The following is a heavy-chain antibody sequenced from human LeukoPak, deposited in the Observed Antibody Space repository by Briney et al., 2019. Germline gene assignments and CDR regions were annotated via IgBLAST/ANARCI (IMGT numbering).Heavy chain of an antibody. CDR2: IIPIFGTA. V-gene: IGHV1-69*05. CDR1: GGTFSSYA. CDR3: AREPASEVPLDY. Sequence: ASVKVSCKASGGTFSSYAISWVRQAPGQGLEWTGRIIPIFGTANYAQKFQGRVTITTDESTSTAYMELSSLRSEDTAVYYCAREPASEVPLDYWGQGTLVTVSS. D-gene: IGHD2-2*01. J-gene: IGHJ4*02.